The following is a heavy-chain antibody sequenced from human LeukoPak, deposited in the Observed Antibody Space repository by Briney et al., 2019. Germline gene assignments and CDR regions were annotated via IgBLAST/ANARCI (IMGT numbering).Heavy chain of an antibody. CDR2: IYISGTI. D-gene: IGHD3-16*02. V-gene: IGHV4-4*07. CDR3: ARGDFGSYRSFFVY. CDR1: GGSLSYYN. Sequence: SETLSLSCTVSGGSLSYYNWCWRRQPAGGGVWRGGGIYISGTINYHPSLESPIPESAHTSKDHCYRTLSSVTAADTAVYYCARGDFGSYRSFFVYWGERTLVTVSS. J-gene: IGHJ4*02.